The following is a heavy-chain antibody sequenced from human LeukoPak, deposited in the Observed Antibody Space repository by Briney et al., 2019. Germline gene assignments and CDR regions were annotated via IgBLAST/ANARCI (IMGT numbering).Heavy chain of an antibody. V-gene: IGHV4-59*01. J-gene: IGHJ4*02. D-gene: IGHD6-19*01. CDR3: ARDLGVYDSGWYAFFEY. Sequence: PSETLSLTCTVSGGSIISYYWSWIRQPPGKGLEWIGYIFYSGSTNYNPSLKSRVTISVDTSKNQFSLKLRSVTAADTAVYYCARDLGVYDSGWYAFFEYWGQGTLVTVSS. CDR1: GGSIISYY. CDR2: IFYSGST.